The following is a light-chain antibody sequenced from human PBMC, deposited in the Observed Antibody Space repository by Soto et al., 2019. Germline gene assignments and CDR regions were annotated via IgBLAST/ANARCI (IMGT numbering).Light chain of an antibody. V-gene: IGLV2-23*02. CDR2: EVT. CDR1: SSDVGSYNL. CDR3: CSYAGSSTYV. Sequence: SVLTQPASVTVSPGQSITISCTRTSSDVGSYNLVSWYQQHPGKAPKLMIYEVTKRPAGVSNRFSGSKSGNTASLTISGLQAEDEADYYCCSYAGSSTYVFGTGTKVTVL. J-gene: IGLJ1*01.